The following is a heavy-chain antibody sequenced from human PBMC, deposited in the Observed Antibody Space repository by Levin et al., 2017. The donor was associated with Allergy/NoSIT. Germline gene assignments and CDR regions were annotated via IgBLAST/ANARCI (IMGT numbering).Heavy chain of an antibody. Sequence: PSETLSLTCNVFTDSISTSYWSWIRQPPGKGLEWIGDIFHTGSTNYNPSLKSRVTISIDTSTDQFSLKLISVTAADTAVYYCAREGHCSNSRCYGGDFDLWGQGTLVTVSS. CDR1: TDSISTSY. CDR2: IFHTGST. D-gene: IGHD2-2*01. V-gene: IGHV4-59*01. CDR3: AREGHCSNSRCYGGDFDL. J-gene: IGHJ3*01.